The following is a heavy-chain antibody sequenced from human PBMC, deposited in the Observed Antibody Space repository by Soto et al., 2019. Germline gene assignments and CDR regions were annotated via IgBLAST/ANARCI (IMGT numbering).Heavy chain of an antibody. Sequence: PGGSLRLSCAASGFTFRTYTMNWVRQAPGKGLEWISAIGGSGGGSVYADSVKGRFTISRDDSKNVVFLQMSSLRVEDTAVYYCTKDRHPDGIWTPDYWGQGTLVTVSS. J-gene: IGHJ4*02. CDR1: GFTFRTYT. D-gene: IGHD3-9*01. CDR3: TKDRHPDGIWTPDY. CDR2: IGGSGGGS. V-gene: IGHV3-23*01.